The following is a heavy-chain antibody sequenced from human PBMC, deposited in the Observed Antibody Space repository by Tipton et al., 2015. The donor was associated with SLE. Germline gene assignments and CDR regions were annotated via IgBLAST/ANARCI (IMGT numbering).Heavy chain of an antibody. CDR3: ARHRVGINGDFDF. D-gene: IGHD2-21*01. J-gene: IGHJ4*02. CDR1: GYSFTNFW. CDR2: IYPGDSDI. Sequence: VQLVQSGAEVKKPGESLKISCKASGYSFTNFWIGWVRQMPGKGLEWMGIIYPGDSDIRYSPSFQGQVTISADKSISTAYLQWNNLRASDTAMYYCARHRVGINGDFDFWGQGTLVTVSS. V-gene: IGHV5-51*01.